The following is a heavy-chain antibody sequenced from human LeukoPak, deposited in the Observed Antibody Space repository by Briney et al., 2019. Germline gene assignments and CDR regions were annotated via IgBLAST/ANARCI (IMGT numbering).Heavy chain of an antibody. CDR3: AKQSGFDY. Sequence: SGGSLRLSCAASGFTFSNYGMHWVRQAPGRELEWAAFVRYDGSNKYYADSVKGRFTISRDNSKNTLYLQMNSLRPEDTAVYYCAKQSGFDYWGQGTLVTVSS. CDR2: VRYDGSNK. D-gene: IGHD1-26*01. J-gene: IGHJ4*02. CDR1: GFTFSNYG. V-gene: IGHV3-30*02.